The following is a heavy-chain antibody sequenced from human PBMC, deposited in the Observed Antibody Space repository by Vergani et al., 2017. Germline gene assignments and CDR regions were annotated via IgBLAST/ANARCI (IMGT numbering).Heavy chain of an antibody. J-gene: IGHJ4*02. V-gene: IGHV4-38-2*02. CDR3: ARHGGSGIFYHLFDS. D-gene: IGHD3-10*01. CDR1: NYSISRGYF. CDR2: FHHTGMT. Sequence: QVQLQESGPGLVKPSETLSLTCTVSNYSISRGYFWGWIRRPPGKGLEWIASFHHTGMTYNNPSLKSRVTISVDTSKNLISLKLNSVTAADTALYYCARHGGSGIFYHLFDSWGQGTLVTVSS.